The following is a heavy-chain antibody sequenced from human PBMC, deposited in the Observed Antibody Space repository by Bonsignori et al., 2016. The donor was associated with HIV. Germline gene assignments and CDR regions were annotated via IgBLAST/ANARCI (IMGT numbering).Heavy chain of an antibody. Sequence: WIRQPPGKGLEWIGYIYYSGSTYYNPSLKSRVTISVDTSKNQFSLKLSSVTAADTAVYYRARDCLTGAIDYWGQGTLVTVSS. J-gene: IGHJ4*02. CDR3: ARDCLTGAIDY. V-gene: IGHV4-30-4*01. D-gene: IGHD7-27*01. CDR2: IYYSGST.